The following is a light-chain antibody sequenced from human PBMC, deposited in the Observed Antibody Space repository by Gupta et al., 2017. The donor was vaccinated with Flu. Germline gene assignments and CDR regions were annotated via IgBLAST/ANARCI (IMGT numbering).Light chain of an antibody. CDR3: HQGYSTPQT. CDR1: QSINNF. CDR2: AAS. J-gene: IGKJ4*02. Sequence: SPSSLSASVGDRVTITCRASQSINNFLNWYQQKPGKAHKLLIYAASTLQGGVPSRFSGSGSGTDFTLTISSLQPGDFATYYCHQGYSTPQTFGRGTTVEVK. V-gene: IGKV1-39*01.